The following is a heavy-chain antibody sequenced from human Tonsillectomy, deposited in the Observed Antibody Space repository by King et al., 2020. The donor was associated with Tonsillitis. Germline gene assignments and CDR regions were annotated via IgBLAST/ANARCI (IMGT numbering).Heavy chain of an antibody. J-gene: IGHJ6*02. Sequence: VQLVESGGGLVKPGGSLRLSCAASGFTFSSYSMNWVRQAPGKGLEWVSSISSSSSYIYYADSVKGRFTISRDNAKNSLYLQMNSLRAEDTAVYYCATSSSWDQTTIYYYYGMDVWGQGTTVTVSS. CDR3: ATSSSWDQTTIYYYYGMDV. CDR2: ISSSSSYI. V-gene: IGHV3-21*01. CDR1: GFTFSSYS. D-gene: IGHD6-13*01.